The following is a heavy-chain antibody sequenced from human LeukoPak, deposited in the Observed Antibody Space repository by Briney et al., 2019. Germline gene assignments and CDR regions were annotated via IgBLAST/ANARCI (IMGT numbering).Heavy chain of an antibody. Sequence: PSGTLSLTCAVSGGSISSSNWWSWVRQPPGKGLEWIGEIYHSGSTNYNPSLKSRVTISVDTSKNQFSLKLSSVTAADTAVYYCARGGYSSGWYPYYYGMDVWGQGTTVTVSS. CDR2: IYHSGST. CDR3: ARGGYSSGWYPYYYGMDV. CDR1: GGSISSSNW. D-gene: IGHD6-19*01. V-gene: IGHV4-4*02. J-gene: IGHJ6*02.